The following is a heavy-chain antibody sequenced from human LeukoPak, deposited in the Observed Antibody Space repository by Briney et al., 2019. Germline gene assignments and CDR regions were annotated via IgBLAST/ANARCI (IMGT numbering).Heavy chain of an antibody. CDR2: ISGAGGST. Sequence: GRSLRLSCAASGFTFSSYAMSWVRQAPGKGLEWVSAISGAGGSTSYADSVKGRFTISRDNSKNTLYLQMNSLRVEDTAVYYCAKDLRINIANGFDIWGQGTWVTVS. D-gene: IGHD2/OR15-2a*01. V-gene: IGHV3-23*01. J-gene: IGHJ3*02. CDR3: AKDLRINIANGFDI. CDR1: GFTFSSYA.